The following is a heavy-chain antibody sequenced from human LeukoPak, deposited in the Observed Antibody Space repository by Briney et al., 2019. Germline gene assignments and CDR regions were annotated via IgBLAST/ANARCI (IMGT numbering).Heavy chain of an antibody. J-gene: IGHJ4*02. CDR2: ISYDGSNK. D-gene: IGHD3-3*01. CDR1: GFTFSSYA. CDR3: ARDPSVFGVVTQFDY. V-gene: IGHV3-30-3*01. Sequence: PGGSLRLSCAASGFTFSSYAMHWVRQAPGKGLEWVAVISYDGSNKYYADSVKGRFTISRDNSKNTLYLQMNSLRAEDTAVYYCARDPSVFGVVTQFDYWGQGTLVTVSS.